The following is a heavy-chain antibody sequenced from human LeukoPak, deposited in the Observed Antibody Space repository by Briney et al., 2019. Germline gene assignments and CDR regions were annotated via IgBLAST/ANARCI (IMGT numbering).Heavy chain of an antibody. Sequence: GGSLRLSCAASGFTFSSYSMNWVRQAPGKGLEWVSSISSSSSYIYYADSVKGRFTISRDNAKNSLYLQMNSLRAEDTAVYYCAKVGAIAAAGPTDSWGQGTLVTVSS. CDR3: AKVGAIAAAGPTDS. CDR1: GFTFSSYS. V-gene: IGHV3-21*01. J-gene: IGHJ5*02. CDR2: ISSSSSYI. D-gene: IGHD6-13*01.